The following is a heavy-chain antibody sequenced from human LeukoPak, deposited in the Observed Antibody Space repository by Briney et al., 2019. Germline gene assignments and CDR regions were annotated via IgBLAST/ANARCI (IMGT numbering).Heavy chain of an antibody. V-gene: IGHV1-2*02. CDR1: GYTFTGYY. CDR3: ARPALPYYYDSSGPGDY. D-gene: IGHD3-22*01. CDR2: INPNSGGT. J-gene: IGHJ4*02. Sequence: ASVKVSCKASGYTFTGYYMHWVRQAPGQGLEWMGWINPNSGGTNYAQKFQGRVTMTRDTSISTAYMELSRLRSDDTAVYYCARPALPYYYDSSGPGDYWGQGTLVTVSS.